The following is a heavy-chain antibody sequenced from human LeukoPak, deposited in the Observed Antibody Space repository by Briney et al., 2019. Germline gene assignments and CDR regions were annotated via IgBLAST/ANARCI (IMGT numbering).Heavy chain of an antibody. V-gene: IGHV4-61*01. J-gene: IGHJ4*02. Sequence: PSETLSLTCAVSGGSVNRGTFFWTWIRQPPGKGLEWIGYISNNGSTNYNPSLKSRVTISSDTSKTQFSLRLTSVTAADTAVYYRARSPSGYRFDSWGQGTLVTVSS. CDR1: GGSVNRGTFF. CDR2: ISNNGST. CDR3: ARSPSGYRFDS. D-gene: IGHD3-22*01.